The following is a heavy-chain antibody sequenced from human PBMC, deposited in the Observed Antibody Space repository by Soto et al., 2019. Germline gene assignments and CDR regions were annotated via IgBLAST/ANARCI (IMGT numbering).Heavy chain of an antibody. CDR1: GFTFSTYA. CDR3: AKGGEVSWIQTSCLYFSDS. V-gene: IGHV3-23*01. D-gene: IGHD2-15*01. CDR2: ISGSGDSS. J-gene: IGHJ4*02. Sequence: EVQLLDSGGGLVQPGGSLRLSCAASGFTFSTYAMSWVRQAPGKGLEWVSTISGSGDSSYYATSVKGRFTISRDNSMNTLDLQMNSLRVDDTAVYYCAKGGEVSWIQTSCLYFSDSWGQGTLVTVSS.